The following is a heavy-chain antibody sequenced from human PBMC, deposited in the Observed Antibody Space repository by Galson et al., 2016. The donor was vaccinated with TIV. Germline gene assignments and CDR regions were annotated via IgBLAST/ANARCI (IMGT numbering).Heavy chain of an antibody. CDR1: GYSISSGYY. J-gene: IGHJ4*02. V-gene: IGHV4-38-2*01. CDR2: IYESGNT. CDR3: ARHVSGWSFDY. D-gene: IGHD6-19*01. Sequence: ETLSLTCAVSGYSISSGYYWGWIRQPPGKGLEWIGSIYESGNTYYNPSLKSRVTISVDTSKNHFSLNLSSVTAADTAVYYCARHVSGWSFDYWGQGALVTVSS.